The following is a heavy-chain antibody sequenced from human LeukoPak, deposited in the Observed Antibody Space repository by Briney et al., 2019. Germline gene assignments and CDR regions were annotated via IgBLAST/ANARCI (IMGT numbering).Heavy chain of an antibody. V-gene: IGHV3-30*18. CDR1: GFTFSSYW. Sequence: GGSLRLSCAASGFTFSSYWMSWVRQAPGKGLEWVAVISYDGSNKYYADSVKGRFTISRDNSKNTLYLQMNSLRAEDTAVYYCAKAESGDFDYWGQGTLVTVSS. CDR2: ISYDGSNK. J-gene: IGHJ4*02. CDR3: AKAESGDFDY. D-gene: IGHD3-10*01.